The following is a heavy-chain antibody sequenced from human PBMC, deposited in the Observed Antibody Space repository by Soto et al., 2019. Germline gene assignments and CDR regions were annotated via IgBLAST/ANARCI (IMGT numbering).Heavy chain of an antibody. CDR1: GGTFSSYA. CDR2: IIPIFGTA. Sequence: SVKVSCKASGGTFSSYAISWVRQAPGQGLEWMGGIIPIFGTANYAQKFQGRVTITADESTSTAYMELSSLRSEDTAVYYCARDGGYSSGWNYGMDVWGQGTTVTVSS. D-gene: IGHD6-19*01. CDR3: ARDGGYSSGWNYGMDV. V-gene: IGHV1-69*13. J-gene: IGHJ6*02.